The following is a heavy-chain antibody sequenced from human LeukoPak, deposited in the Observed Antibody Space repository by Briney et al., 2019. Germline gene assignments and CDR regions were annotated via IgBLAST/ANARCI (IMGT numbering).Heavy chain of an antibody. J-gene: IGHJ4*02. Sequence: PGRSLRLSCAASGFTFSSYGMNWVRQAPGKGLEWVSYISSSGSTIYYADSVKGRFSISRDNAKNSLYLQMNSLRAEDTAVYYCARKYPLSTADYWGQGTLVTVSS. V-gene: IGHV3-48*04. CDR1: GFTFSSYG. CDR2: ISSSGSTI. D-gene: IGHD2-2*01. CDR3: ARKYPLSTADY.